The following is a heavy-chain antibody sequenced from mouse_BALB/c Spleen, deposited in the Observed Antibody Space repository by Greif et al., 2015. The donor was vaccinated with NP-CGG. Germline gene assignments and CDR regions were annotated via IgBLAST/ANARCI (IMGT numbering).Heavy chain of an antibody. J-gene: IGHJ3*01. CDR2: INPSTGYT. CDR3: ATNYYDYPAWFAY. CDR1: GYTFTSYW. D-gene: IGHD2-4*01. V-gene: IGHV1-7*01. Sequence: QVQLQQSGAELAKPGASVKMSCKASGYTFTSYWMHWVKQRPGQGLEWIGYINPSTGYTEYNQKFKDRATLTADKSSSTAYMQLSSLTSEDSAVYYCATNYYDYPAWFAYWGQGTLVTVSA.